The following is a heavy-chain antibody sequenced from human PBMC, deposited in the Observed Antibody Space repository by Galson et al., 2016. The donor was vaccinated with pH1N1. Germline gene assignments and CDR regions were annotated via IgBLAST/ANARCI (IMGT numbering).Heavy chain of an antibody. J-gene: IGHJ4*02. Sequence: SLRLSCAASGFTFSSYAMYWVRQAPGKGLEWVAVISYDGSNQYYADSVKGRFTISRDNSKKTLYLQMNSLRAEDTAVYYCARGGMGIPDSGYDMTLHYWGQGTLVTVSS. CDR1: GFTFSSYA. D-gene: IGHD5-12*01. CDR2: ISYDGSNQ. V-gene: IGHV3-30-3*01. CDR3: ARGGMGIPDSGYDMTLHY.